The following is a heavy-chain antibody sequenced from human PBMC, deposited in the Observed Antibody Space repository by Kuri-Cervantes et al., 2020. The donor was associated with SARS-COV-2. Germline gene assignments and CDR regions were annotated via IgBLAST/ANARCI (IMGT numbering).Heavy chain of an antibody. CDR2: ISSSGSTI. D-gene: IGHD3-10*01. Sequence: GESLKISCAASGFTFSDYYMSWIRQAPGKGLEWVSYISSSGSTIYYADSVKGRFTMSRDSSRNSLYLQMSSLRAEDTAVYYCASELLWFGECWGQGTLVTVSS. CDR1: GFTFSDYY. J-gene: IGHJ4*02. V-gene: IGHV3-11*04. CDR3: ASELLWFGEC.